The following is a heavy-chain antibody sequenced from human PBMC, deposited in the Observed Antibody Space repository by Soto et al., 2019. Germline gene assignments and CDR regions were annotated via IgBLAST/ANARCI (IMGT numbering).Heavy chain of an antibody. CDR2: IYHSGGT. Sequence: RSETLSLTCSVSAGSISSGGYYWNWIRQPPGKGLEWIGYIYHSGGTYSSPSLRSRVTISVDTSKNQFSLKLTSVTAADTAVYYCARDRGGYGVFDYWGQGTLVTVSS. V-gene: IGHV4-31*03. CDR3: ARDRGGYGVFDY. J-gene: IGHJ4*02. CDR1: AGSISSGGYY. D-gene: IGHD5-12*01.